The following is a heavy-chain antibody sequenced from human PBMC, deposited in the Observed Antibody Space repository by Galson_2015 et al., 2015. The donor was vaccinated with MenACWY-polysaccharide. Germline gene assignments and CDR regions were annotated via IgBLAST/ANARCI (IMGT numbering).Heavy chain of an antibody. CDR3: ARDQAVLWFGESNAFDI. Sequence: SVKVSCKASGYTFTSYGISWVRQAPGQGLEWMGWISAGNGNTKYSQKFQGRVTITRDTSASTAYMELSSLRSEDTAVYYCARDQAVLWFGESNAFDIWGQGTMVTVSS. CDR2: ISAGNGNT. V-gene: IGHV1-18*01. J-gene: IGHJ3*02. CDR1: GYTFTSYG. D-gene: IGHD3-10*01.